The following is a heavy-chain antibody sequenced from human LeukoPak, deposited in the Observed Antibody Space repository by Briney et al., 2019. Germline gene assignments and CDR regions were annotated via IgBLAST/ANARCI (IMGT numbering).Heavy chain of an antibody. Sequence: SVKVSCKASGGTFSSYAISWVRQAPGQGLEWMGGIIPIFGTANYAQKFQGRVTITTDESTSTAYMELSSLRSEDTAVYYCAGLEDSSGYYALGAFDIWGQGTMVTVSS. J-gene: IGHJ3*02. CDR2: IIPIFGTA. CDR3: AGLEDSSGYYALGAFDI. CDR1: GGTFSSYA. V-gene: IGHV1-69*05. D-gene: IGHD3-22*01.